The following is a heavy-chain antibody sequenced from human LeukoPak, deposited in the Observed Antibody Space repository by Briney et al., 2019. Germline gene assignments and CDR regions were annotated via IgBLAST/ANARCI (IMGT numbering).Heavy chain of an antibody. J-gene: IGHJ4*02. CDR1: GFTFSNYA. Sequence: GGSLRLSCAASGFTFSNYAMNWVRQAPGKGLEWVAVISYDGSNKYYADSVKGRFTISRDNSKNTLYLQMNSLRAEDTAVYYCARGLDSSGWYPLVYRGQGTLVTVSS. CDR2: ISYDGSNK. CDR3: ARGLDSSGWYPLVY. D-gene: IGHD6-19*01. V-gene: IGHV3-30*04.